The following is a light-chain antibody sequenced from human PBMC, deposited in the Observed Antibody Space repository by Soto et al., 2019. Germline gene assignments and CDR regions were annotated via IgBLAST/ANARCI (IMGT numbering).Light chain of an antibody. CDR3: QHYNSYPWT. CDR1: QSITSW. V-gene: IGKV1-5*03. Sequence: IQMTQSPSTLSASVGDRVIITCRASQSITSWLAWYQQKPGKAPKLLIYKASSLESGVPSRFSGSGSGTEFTLTISSLQPDDFATYCCQHYNSYPWTFGQGTKVDIK. J-gene: IGKJ1*01. CDR2: KAS.